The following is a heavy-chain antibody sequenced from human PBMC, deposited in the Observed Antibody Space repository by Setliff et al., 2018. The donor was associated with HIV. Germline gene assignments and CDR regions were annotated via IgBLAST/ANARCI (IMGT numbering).Heavy chain of an antibody. Sequence: SETLSLTCAVSGYSISSGHYWGWIRQTPEKGLEWIGSSSDSGYTHYNPSLKSRVTISVDTSRKQFSLKLTSVTAADTAVYYCVHSLLGAPMVDYWGQGTLVTVSS. D-gene: IGHD3-16*01. V-gene: IGHV4-38-2*01. CDR3: VHSLLGAPMVDY. J-gene: IGHJ4*02. CDR1: GYSISSGHY. CDR2: SSDSGYT.